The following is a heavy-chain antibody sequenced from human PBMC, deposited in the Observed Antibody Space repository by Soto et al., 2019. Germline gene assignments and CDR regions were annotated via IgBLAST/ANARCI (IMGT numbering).Heavy chain of an antibody. CDR3: ASQARGANSLDY. CDR2: ISAYNGNT. CDR1: GYTFTSYG. V-gene: IGHV1-18*01. J-gene: IGHJ4*02. Sequence: ASVKVSCKASGYTFTSYGISWVRQAPGQGLEWMGWISAYNGNTNYAQKFQGRVTITTDKSTSTAYMELSSLRSEDTAVYYCASQARGANSLDYWGQGTLVTVSS. D-gene: IGHD1-26*01.